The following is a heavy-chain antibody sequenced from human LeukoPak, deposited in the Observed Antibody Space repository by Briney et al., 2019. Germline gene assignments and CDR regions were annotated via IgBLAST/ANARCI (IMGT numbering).Heavy chain of an antibody. CDR3: ARLGYCSSTSCVAFDI. D-gene: IGHD2-2*01. J-gene: IGHJ3*02. CDR1: GFTFSSYW. CDR2: ISSSSSYI. Sequence: PGGSLRLSCAASGFTFSSYWMSWVRQAPGKGLEWVSSISSSSSYIYYADSVKGRFTISRDNAKNSLYLQMNSLRAEDTAVYYCARLGYCSSTSCVAFDIWGQGTMVTVSS. V-gene: IGHV3-21*01.